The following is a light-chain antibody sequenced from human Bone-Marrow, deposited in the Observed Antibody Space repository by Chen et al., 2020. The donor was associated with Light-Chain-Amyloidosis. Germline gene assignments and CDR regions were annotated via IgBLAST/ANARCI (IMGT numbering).Light chain of an antibody. V-gene: IGLV2-14*01. J-gene: IGLJ2*01. CDR3: SSYRSSSAVV. CDR1: SNDIGGYNY. Sequence: QSALTQPASVSGSPGQSIAISCTGTSNDIGGYNYVSWYQQRPGKAPKLMIYDVNYRPSGVSKRFSWSKSGNTTSHTISGVQAEDEADYYGSSYRSSSAVVLGGGNKLTVL. CDR2: DVN.